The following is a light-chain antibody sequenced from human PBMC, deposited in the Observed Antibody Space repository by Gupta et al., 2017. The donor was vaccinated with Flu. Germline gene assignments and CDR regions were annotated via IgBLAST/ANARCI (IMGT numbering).Light chain of an antibody. V-gene: IGKV1-39*01. CDR3: HQTECNPRVT. CDR1: QTVKTY. J-gene: IGKJ4*01. Sequence: SSLYASVGDRITSTCRASQTVKTYVSWYQQKPGEAPKLLIYAASSWESGVTSRFSGSGCGKEFTLTINSRESEDFATYYCHQTECNPRVTFGGGTKVEI. CDR2: AAS.